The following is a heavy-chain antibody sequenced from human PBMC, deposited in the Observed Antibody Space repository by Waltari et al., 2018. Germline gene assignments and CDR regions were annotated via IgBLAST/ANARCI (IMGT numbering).Heavy chain of an antibody. J-gene: IGHJ3*01. D-gene: IGHD3-16*01. CDR2: IYAGGGS. CDR3: ATLGAYRGAFDV. V-gene: IGHV3-53*02. Sequence: EVQLVETGGGLLQPGGSLRLSCAVSGFIASSNYMSWVRQAPGKGLEWVAVIYAGGGSYSADSVRGRFTISRDNSKNTLYLEMNTLRADDTAVYYCATLGAYRGAFDVWGQGTMVTVSS. CDR1: GFIASSNY.